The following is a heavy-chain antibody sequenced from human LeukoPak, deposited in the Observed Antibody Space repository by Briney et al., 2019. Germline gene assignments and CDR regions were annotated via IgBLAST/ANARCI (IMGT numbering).Heavy chain of an antibody. Sequence: ASVKVSCKASGYTFTSYAMNWVRQAPGQGLEWMGWINTNTGNPTYAQGFTGRFVFSLDTSVSTAYLQISSLKAEDTAVYYCARGGVFPAFYYYYYGMDVWGQGTTVTVSS. CDR3: ARGGVFPAFYYYYYGMDV. V-gene: IGHV7-4-1*02. CDR1: GYTFTSYA. CDR2: INTNTGNP. J-gene: IGHJ6*02. D-gene: IGHD2-21*01.